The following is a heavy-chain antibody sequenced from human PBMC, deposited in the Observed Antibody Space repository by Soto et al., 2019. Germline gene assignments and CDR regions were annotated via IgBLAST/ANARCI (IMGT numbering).Heavy chain of an antibody. CDR3: ARADELRIKNWFDP. CDR1: GGSVSSGSYY. V-gene: IGHV4-61*01. D-gene: IGHD1-7*01. J-gene: IGHJ5*02. CDR2: IYYSGST. Sequence: SQTLSLTCTVSGGSVSSGSYYWSWIRQPPGKGLEWIGYIYYSGSTNYNPSLKSRVTISVDTSKNQFSLKLSSVTAADTAVYYCARADELRIKNWFDPWGQGTLVTVSS.